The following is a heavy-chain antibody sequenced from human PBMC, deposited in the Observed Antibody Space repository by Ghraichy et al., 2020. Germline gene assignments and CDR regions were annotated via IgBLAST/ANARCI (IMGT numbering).Heavy chain of an antibody. V-gene: IGHV3-33*01. CDR3: ARSWPIYCSGGSCYSYYMDV. Sequence: GGSLRLSCAASGFTFSSYGMHWVRQAPGKGLEWVAVIWYDGSNKYYADSVKGRFTISRDNSKNTLYLQMNSLRAEDTAVYYCARSWPIYCSGGSCYSYYMDVWGKGTTVTVSS. CDR1: GFTFSSYG. J-gene: IGHJ6*03. D-gene: IGHD2-15*01. CDR2: IWYDGSNK.